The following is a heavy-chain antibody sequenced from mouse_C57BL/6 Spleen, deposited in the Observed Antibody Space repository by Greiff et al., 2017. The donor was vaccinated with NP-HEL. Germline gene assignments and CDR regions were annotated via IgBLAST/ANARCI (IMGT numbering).Heavy chain of an antibody. J-gene: IGHJ2*01. Sequence: QVQLQQPGAELVKPGASVKMSCKASGYTFTSYWITWVKQRPGQGLEWIGDIYPGSGSTNYNEKFKSKATLTVDTSYSTAYMQLSSLTSEDSAVYYFATIYDGYYGRYFDYWGQGTTLTVSS. V-gene: IGHV1-55*01. D-gene: IGHD2-3*01. CDR3: ATIYDGYYGRYFDY. CDR1: GYTFTSYW. CDR2: IYPGSGST.